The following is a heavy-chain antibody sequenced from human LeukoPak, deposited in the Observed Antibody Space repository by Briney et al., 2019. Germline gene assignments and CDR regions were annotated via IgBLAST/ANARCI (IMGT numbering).Heavy chain of an antibody. CDR1: GGSISSSSYY. CDR2: IYYSGST. CDR3: ARAKSSGLGPTYYFDY. Sequence: PSETLSLTCTVSGGSISSSSYYWGWIRQPPGKGLEWIGSIYYSGSTYYNPSLKSRVTISVDTSKNQFSLKLSSVTAADTAVYYCARAKSSGLGPTYYFDYWGQGTLVTVSS. D-gene: IGHD3-10*01. V-gene: IGHV4-39*07. J-gene: IGHJ4*02.